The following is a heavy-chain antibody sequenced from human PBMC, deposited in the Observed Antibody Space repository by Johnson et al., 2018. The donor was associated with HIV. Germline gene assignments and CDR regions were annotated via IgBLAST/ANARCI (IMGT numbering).Heavy chain of an antibody. CDR3: AKYDRFAFDV. V-gene: IGHV3-7*03. J-gene: IGHJ3*01. Sequence: VQLVESGGGLVQPGGSLRLSCAASGFTFSSYWMSWVRQAPGKGLEWVANIKQDGSEIYYVDSVKGRFIISRDNGRNSLYLQMNNLRAEDTAVYFCAKYDRFAFDVWGQGTMVTVSS. CDR2: IKQDGSEI. D-gene: IGHD3-16*01. CDR1: GFTFSSYW.